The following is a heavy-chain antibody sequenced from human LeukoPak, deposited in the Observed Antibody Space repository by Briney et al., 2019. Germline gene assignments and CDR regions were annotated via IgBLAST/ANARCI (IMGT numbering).Heavy chain of an antibody. V-gene: IGHV3-21*01. J-gene: IGHJ3*02. Sequence: GGSLRLSCAGSGFTFSSYSMNWVRQAPGKGLEWVSCIGFSTTYIHYADSAEGRFTVTRDNAKGSVSLQMNSLGAEDTAVYYCARDINSVAFDMWGQGTVVTVSS. D-gene: IGHD1-1*01. CDR2: IGFSTTYI. CDR3: ARDINSVAFDM. CDR1: GFTFSSYS.